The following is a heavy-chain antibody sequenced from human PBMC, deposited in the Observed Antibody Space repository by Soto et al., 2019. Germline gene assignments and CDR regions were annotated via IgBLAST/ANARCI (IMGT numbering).Heavy chain of an antibody. J-gene: IGHJ5*02. V-gene: IGHV4-39*01. CDR3: ASHPSDFWFDP. D-gene: IGHD2-21*02. CDR1: GGSISSSSYF. CDR2: IYYSGST. Sequence: SETLSLTCSVSGGSISSSSYFWGWIRQPPGKGLEWIGSIYYSGSTYYNPSLKSRVTVSVDTSKNQFSLKLSSVTAADTAVYYCASHPSDFWFDPWGQGTQVTVSS.